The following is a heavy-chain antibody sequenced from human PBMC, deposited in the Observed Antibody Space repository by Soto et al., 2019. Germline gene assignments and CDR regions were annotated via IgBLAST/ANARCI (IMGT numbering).Heavy chain of an antibody. D-gene: IGHD2-8*01. J-gene: IGHJ6*03. Sequence: QVQLVQSGAEVKKPGASVKVSCKASGYTFTTYDISWVRQAPGQGLEWMGWISAFNGNTNYAQKLQVRVTMTTDTSTSTAYMELRSLRSDDTAVYYCARAVSHFYHYYYMDVWGKGTTVTVSS. V-gene: IGHV1-18*01. CDR2: ISAFNGNT. CDR1: GYTFTTYD. CDR3: ARAVSHFYHYYYMDV.